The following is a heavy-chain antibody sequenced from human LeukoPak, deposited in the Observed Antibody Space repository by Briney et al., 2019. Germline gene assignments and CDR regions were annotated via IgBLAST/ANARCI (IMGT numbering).Heavy chain of an antibody. CDR3: ARDPRENWDFDY. CDR1: GYTFTGYY. J-gene: IGHJ4*02. V-gene: IGHV3-30-3*01. Sequence: CCKASGYTFTGYYMHWVRQAPGKGLEWVAVISYDGSNKYYADSVKGRFTTSRDNSKNTLYLQMNSLRAEDTAVYYCARDPRENWDFDYWGQGTLVTVSS. D-gene: IGHD3-16*01. CDR2: ISYDGSNK.